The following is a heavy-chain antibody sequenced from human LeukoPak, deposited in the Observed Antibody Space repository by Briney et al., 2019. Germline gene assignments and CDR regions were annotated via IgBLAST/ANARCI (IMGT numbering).Heavy chain of an antibody. CDR2: IYYSGST. CDR1: GGSISSYY. J-gene: IGHJ4*02. CDR3: ATAEWEYFYYDS. Sequence: PSETLSLTCTVSGGSISSYYWSWIRQPPGKGLEWIGYIYYSGSTNYNPSLKSRVTISVDTSKNQFSLKLSSVTAADTAVYFCATAEWEYFYYDSWGQGALVSVSS. V-gene: IGHV4-59*08. D-gene: IGHD2/OR15-2a*01.